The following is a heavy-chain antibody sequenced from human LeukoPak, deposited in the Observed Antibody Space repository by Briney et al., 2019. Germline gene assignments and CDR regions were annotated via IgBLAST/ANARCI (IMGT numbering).Heavy chain of an antibody. CDR2: ISTSGSTI. CDR1: GFTFSDSY. Sequence: GGSLRLSCAASGFTFSDSYMSWIRQAPGKGLEWVSYISTSGSTIYYADSVRGRFTISGDNAKNSLYLQMNSLRAEDTAVYYCARDYDFWSGGSKYYGMDVWGQGTTVTVSS. CDR3: ARDYDFWSGGSKYYGMDV. D-gene: IGHD3-3*01. V-gene: IGHV3-11*01. J-gene: IGHJ6*02.